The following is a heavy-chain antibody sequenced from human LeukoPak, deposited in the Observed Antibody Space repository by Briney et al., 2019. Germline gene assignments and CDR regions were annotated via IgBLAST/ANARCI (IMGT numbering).Heavy chain of an antibody. D-gene: IGHD5-18*01. V-gene: IGHV3-9*03. J-gene: IGHJ4*02. CDR3: AKGGTSCGYVIFDY. CDR2: ISWNSGSI. Sequence: GGSLRLSCAASGFTFDDYAMHWIRQAQGKGLEWVSGISWNSGSIGYADSVKGRFTISRDNAKNSLYLQMNSLRAEDMALYYCAKGGTSCGYVIFDYWGQGTLVTVSS. CDR1: GFTFDDYA.